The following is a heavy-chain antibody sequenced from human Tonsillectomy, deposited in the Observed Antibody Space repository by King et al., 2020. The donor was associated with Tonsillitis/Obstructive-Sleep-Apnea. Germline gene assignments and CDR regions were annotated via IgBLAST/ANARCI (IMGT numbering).Heavy chain of an antibody. CDR1: GGSFSGYY. Sequence: VQLPQWGAGLLKPSETLSLTCAVYGGSFSGYYWSWIRQPPGKGLEWIGEINHSGSTNYNPSLKSRVTISVDTSKNQFSLELSSVTAADTAVYYCARQGSGYPFDSWGQGTLVTVSS. CDR3: ARQGSGYPFDS. D-gene: IGHD3-3*01. CDR2: INHSGST. J-gene: IGHJ4*02. V-gene: IGHV4-34*01.